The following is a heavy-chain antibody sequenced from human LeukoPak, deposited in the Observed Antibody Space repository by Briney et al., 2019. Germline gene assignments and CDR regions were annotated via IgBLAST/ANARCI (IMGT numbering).Heavy chain of an antibody. D-gene: IGHD3-22*01. V-gene: IGHV3-23*01. Sequence: GGSLRLSCAASGFAFSNYARSWVRQAPGKGLEWVSAISGSGGSTYYADSVKGRFTIYRDNSKNTLYLQMNSLRAEDTAVYYCAKDSSGYYHDSYYYYMDVWGKGTTVTVSS. CDR2: ISGSGGST. CDR3: AKDSSGYYHDSYYYYMDV. CDR1: GFAFSNYA. J-gene: IGHJ6*03.